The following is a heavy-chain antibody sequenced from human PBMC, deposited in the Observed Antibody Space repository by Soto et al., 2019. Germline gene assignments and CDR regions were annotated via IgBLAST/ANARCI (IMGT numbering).Heavy chain of an antibody. CDR3: AKDSRYSGYVRAFDI. Sequence: GGSLRLSCAASGFTFSSYAMTWVRQAPGKGLEWVSAISGGGGVTYYPDSVKGRFTISRDSSKNTLYLQMNSLRAEDTAVYYCAKDSRYSGYVRAFDIWGQGTMVTVSS. D-gene: IGHD5-12*01. CDR1: GFTFSSYA. V-gene: IGHV3-23*01. CDR2: ISGGGGVT. J-gene: IGHJ3*02.